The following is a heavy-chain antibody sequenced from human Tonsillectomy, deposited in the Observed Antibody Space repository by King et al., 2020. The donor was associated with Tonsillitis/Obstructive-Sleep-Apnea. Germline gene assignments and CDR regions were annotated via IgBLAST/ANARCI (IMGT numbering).Heavy chain of an antibody. CDR1: GFIFSSYA. J-gene: IGHJ4*02. CDR2: ISNDGKNK. Sequence: HVQLVESGGGVVQPGRSLRLSCAASGFIFSSYAIHWVRQAPGKGPEWVSVISNDGKNKHYADPVKGRFTISRDNSKNTLYPQMSSLRAEATALYFCANERGPYEPFDCWGQGTLVTVSS. D-gene: IGHD5-12*01. CDR3: ANERGPYEPFDC. V-gene: IGHV3-30*15.